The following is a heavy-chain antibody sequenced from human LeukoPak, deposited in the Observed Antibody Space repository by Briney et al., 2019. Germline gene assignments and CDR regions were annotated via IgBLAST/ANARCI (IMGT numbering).Heavy chain of an antibody. CDR2: INHSGST. J-gene: IGHJ3*02. Sequence: PSETLSLTCTVSSGSISTSNYYWGWVRQPPGKGLEWIGEINHSGSTNYNPSLKSRVTISVDTSKNQFSLKLSSVTAADTAVYYCARVGIAARPSVDAFDIWGQGTMVTVSS. V-gene: IGHV4-39*07. D-gene: IGHD6-6*01. CDR1: SGSISTSNYY. CDR3: ARVGIAARPSVDAFDI.